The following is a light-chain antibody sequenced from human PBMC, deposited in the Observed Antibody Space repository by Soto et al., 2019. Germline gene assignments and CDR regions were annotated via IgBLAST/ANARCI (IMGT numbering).Light chain of an antibody. CDR2: KAS. V-gene: IGKV1-5*03. CDR1: QSITGW. Sequence: DIQMTQSPPTLSASVGDRVTISCRASQSITGWLAWFQQKPGKAPKLLISKASKLESGVPSRFSGSGSGTDFTFTISGLQPDDFATYYCQQYNPYSPWTFGQGTKVDIK. CDR3: QQYNPYSPWT. J-gene: IGKJ1*01.